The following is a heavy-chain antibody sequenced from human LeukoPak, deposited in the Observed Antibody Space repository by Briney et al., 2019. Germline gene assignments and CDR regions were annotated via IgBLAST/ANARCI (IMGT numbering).Heavy chain of an antibody. J-gene: IGHJ4*02. V-gene: IGHV3-30*03. CDR2: ISYDGSNK. CDR1: GFTFSTYW. Sequence: GSLRLSCAASGFTFSTYWMTWVRQAPGKGLGWVAVISYDGSNKYYADSVKGRFTISRDYSKNTLYLQMNSLRAEDTAVYYCARETYYYDSSGYFDYWGQGTLVTVSS. CDR3: ARETYYYDSSGYFDY. D-gene: IGHD3-22*01.